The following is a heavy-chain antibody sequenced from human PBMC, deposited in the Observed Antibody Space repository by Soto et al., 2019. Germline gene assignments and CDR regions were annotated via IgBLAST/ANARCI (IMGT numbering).Heavy chain of an antibody. J-gene: IGHJ3*01. CDR3: AKDPNTDYVCAFEF. D-gene: IGHD3-10*02. V-gene: IGHV3-23*01. Sequence: EVQLLESGGGLVQPGGSLRLSCAASGFTFTNYAMSWVRQAPGKGPEWVSGILGSGHTTFYADSVKGRFIVSRDNSKNTLSLQLNGLRAEDTAVYYCAKDPNTDYVCAFEFWGHGTMVTVSS. CDR2: ILGSGHTT. CDR1: GFTFTNYA.